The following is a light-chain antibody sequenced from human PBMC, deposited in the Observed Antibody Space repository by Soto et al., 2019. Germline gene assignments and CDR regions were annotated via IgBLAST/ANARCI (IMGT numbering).Light chain of an antibody. V-gene: IGLV1-47*01. J-gene: IGLJ3*02. CDR1: SSNIGSNY. Sequence: QSVLTQPPSASGTPGQRVTISCSGSSSNIGSNYEYWYQQLPGTAPKLLIYRNNQRPSGVPDRFSGSKSGTSASLAISGLRSEDEADYYCAAWDDSLSGWVFGGGTKLTV. CDR3: AAWDDSLSGWV. CDR2: RNN.